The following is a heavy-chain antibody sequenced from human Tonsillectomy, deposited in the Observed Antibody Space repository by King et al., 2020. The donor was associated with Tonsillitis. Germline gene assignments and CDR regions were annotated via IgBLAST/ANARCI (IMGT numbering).Heavy chain of an antibody. J-gene: IGHJ6*02. D-gene: IGHD3-10*01. CDR2: ISSSTNYI. V-gene: IGHV3-21*01. Sequence: VQLVESGGGLVKPGGSLRLSCAVSGFTFMTYGMNWVRQAPGKGLEWISSISSSTNYIYYADSVKGRFTISRDNAKELLFLQMNSLRAEETAVYYCVRDRRQSELLGGARYYDYGMDVWGQGTRVTVS. CDR1: GFTFMTYG. CDR3: VRDRRQSELLGGARYYDYGMDV.